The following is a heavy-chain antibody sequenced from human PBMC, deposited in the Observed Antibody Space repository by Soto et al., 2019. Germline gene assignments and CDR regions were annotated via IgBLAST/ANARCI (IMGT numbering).Heavy chain of an antibody. CDR1: GYSFTSYW. D-gene: IGHD3-9*01. V-gene: IGHV5-51*01. J-gene: IGHJ5*02. Sequence: PEDSLKISCKGSGYSFTSYWIGWVRQMPGKGLEWMGIIYPGDSDTRYSPSFQGQVTISADKSISTAYLQWSSLKASDTAMYYCARLNDILTGYLPYNWLDPWGQGTLVTVSS. CDR2: IYPGDSDT. CDR3: ARLNDILTGYLPYNWLDP.